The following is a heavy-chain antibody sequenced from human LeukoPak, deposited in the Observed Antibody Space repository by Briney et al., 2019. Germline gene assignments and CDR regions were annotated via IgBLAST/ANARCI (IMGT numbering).Heavy chain of an antibody. J-gene: IGHJ4*02. CDR1: GGSISSYY. CDR3: ARQGYMIALDY. Sequence: SETLSLTCTVSGGSISSYYGSWIRQPPGKGLEWIGYIYYSGSTNYNPSLKSRVTISVDTSKNQFSLKLSSVTAADTAVYYCARQGYMIALDYWGQGTLVTVSS. CDR2: IYYSGST. D-gene: IGHD3-22*01. V-gene: IGHV4-59*08.